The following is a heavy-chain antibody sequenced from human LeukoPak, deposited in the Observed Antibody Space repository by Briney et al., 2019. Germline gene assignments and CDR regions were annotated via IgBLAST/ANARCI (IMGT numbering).Heavy chain of an antibody. CDR3: ARDRQYSSSSGVRAFDI. D-gene: IGHD6-6*01. CDR1: GGSISSSTYC. J-gene: IGHJ3*02. Sequence: PSETLSLTCTVSGGSISSSTYCWGWIRQPPGKGLEWIGSIHYSGSAYYKASLKSRVTISVDTSKNQFSLKLSSVTAADTAVYYCARDRQYSSSSGVRAFDIWGQGTMVTVSS. V-gene: IGHV4-39*07. CDR2: IHYSGSA.